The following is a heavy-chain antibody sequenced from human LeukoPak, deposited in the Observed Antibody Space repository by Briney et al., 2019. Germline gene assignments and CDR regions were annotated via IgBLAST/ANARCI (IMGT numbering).Heavy chain of an antibody. CDR2: IKTDGSEK. D-gene: IGHD3-10*01. CDR3: AREVPWYAFKYDAFDI. V-gene: IGHV3-7*01. Sequence: PGGSLRLSCAASGFTLSTYWMSWVRQAPGKGLEWVANIKTDGSEKYCVDSVKGRFTISRDNAKNSMYLQMNSLTTEDTAVYYCAREVPWYAFKYDAFDIWGLGTMITVSS. J-gene: IGHJ3*02. CDR1: GFTLSTYW.